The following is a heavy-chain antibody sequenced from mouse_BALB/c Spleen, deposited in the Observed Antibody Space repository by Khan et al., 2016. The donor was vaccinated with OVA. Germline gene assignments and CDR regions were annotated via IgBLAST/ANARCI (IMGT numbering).Heavy chain of an antibody. CDR1: GFTFSSYA. J-gene: IGHJ4*01. CDR3: TRLVDY. CDR2: INSGGST. V-gene: IGHV5-6-5*01. Sequence: EVELVESGGGLVKPGGSLKLSCAASGFTFSSYAVSWIRQTPEKRLGWVASINSGGSTYYPDSVKGRFTISRDDARNILYLQMSSLRSEDTAMYYCTRLVDYWGQGTSVTVSS.